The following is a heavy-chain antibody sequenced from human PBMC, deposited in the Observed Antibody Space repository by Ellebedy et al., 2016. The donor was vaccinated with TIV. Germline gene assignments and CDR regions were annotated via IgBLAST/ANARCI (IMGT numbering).Heavy chain of an antibody. D-gene: IGHD6-19*01. CDR3: ARVHGLGQWKIKAWDP. J-gene: IGHJ5*02. CDR2: TKQDGSEK. Sequence: PGGSLRLSCAASVFTFSPYWMGWVRQSAGKGLEWVANTKQDGSEKYYVDSVMGRFTISRDNAKNSLYLQMHNLGIEDTALYYCARVHGLGQWKIKAWDPWGPGTLVTVSA. V-gene: IGHV3-7*04. CDR1: VFTFSPYW.